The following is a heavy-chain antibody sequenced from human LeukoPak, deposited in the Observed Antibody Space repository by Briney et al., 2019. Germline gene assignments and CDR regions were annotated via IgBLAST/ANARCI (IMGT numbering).Heavy chain of an antibody. D-gene: IGHD6-19*01. CDR1: GFSFSDYR. Sequence: GGSLRLSCAASGFSFSDYRINWVRQAPGKGLEWVSSISSTSSYISYADSVKGRFTISRDNAKNSLYLQMNSLRAEDTAVYYCARVPQWLVLDYWGQGTLVTVSS. J-gene: IGHJ4*02. CDR3: ARVPQWLVLDY. V-gene: IGHV3-21*01. CDR2: ISSTSSYI.